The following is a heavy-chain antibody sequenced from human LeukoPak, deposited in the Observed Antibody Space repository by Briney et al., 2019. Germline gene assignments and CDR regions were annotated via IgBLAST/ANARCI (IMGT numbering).Heavy chain of an antibody. CDR2: VYYSGST. Sequence: PSETLSLTCTVSGGSFSSRNSYWGWIRQSPWKGLEWIGSVYYSGSTYYNPSLKSRVTMSVDTSKTQFSLKLSSVTAADTAVYYCARLYGDFETPAFDIWGQGTMVTVSS. D-gene: IGHD4-17*01. CDR1: GGSFSSRNSY. J-gene: IGHJ3*02. CDR3: ARLYGDFETPAFDI. V-gene: IGHV4-39*01.